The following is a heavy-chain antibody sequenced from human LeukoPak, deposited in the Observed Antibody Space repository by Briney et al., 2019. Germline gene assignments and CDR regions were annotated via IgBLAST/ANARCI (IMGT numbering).Heavy chain of an antibody. V-gene: IGHV4-59*01. CDR1: GGSISGYY. J-gene: IGHJ3*02. D-gene: IGHD2/OR15-2a*01. CDR2: IYNSGSL. Sequence: SETLSLTCTVSGGSISGYYWSWIRQAPGKGLEWIGYIYNSGSLNYNPSLKSRVTIAVDTSENQFSLKLTSVTAADTAVYYCARVSMRDAFDIWGQGTMVTVSS. CDR3: ARVSMRDAFDI.